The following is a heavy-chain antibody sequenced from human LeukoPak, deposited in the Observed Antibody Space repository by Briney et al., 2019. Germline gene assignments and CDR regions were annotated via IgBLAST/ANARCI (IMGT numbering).Heavy chain of an antibody. CDR3: ARAPDFTYCGGDCYLFGAFDI. J-gene: IGHJ3*02. CDR2: IIPILGIA. CDR1: GGTFSSYA. V-gene: IGHV1-69*04. D-gene: IGHD2-21*02. Sequence: GSSVKVSCKASGGTFSSYAISWVRQAPGQGLEWMGRIIPILGIANYAQKFQGRGTISAEQSPSTAYIELSRLRSEDTAVYYCARAPDFTYCGGDCYLFGAFDIWGQGTMVTVSS.